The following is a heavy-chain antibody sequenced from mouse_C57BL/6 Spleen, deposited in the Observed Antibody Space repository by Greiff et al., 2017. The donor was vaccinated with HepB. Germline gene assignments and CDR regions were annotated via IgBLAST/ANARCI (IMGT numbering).Heavy chain of an antibody. CDR3: ARLLRVDY. CDR1: GFPSSDYG. D-gene: IGHD1-1*01. V-gene: IGHV5-17*01. CDR2: ISSGSSTI. J-gene: IGHJ2*01. Sequence: EVKLMESGGGLVKPGGSLKPSCAAPGFPSSDYGMHWVRQAPEKGLEWVADISSGSSTIYYADTVKGRFTISRDNAKNTLFLQMPSLRSEDTAMYYCARLLRVDYWGQGTTLTVSS.